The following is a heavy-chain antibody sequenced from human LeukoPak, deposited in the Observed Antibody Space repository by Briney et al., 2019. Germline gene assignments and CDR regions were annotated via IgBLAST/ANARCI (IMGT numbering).Heavy chain of an antibody. CDR1: GHTFTSYD. CDR2: MNPNSGNT. J-gene: IGHJ6*03. Sequence: ASVKVSCKASGHTFTSYDIKWVRQATGQGREWMGGMNPNSGNTGYAQKFQGRVTMTRNTSISTAYMELSSLRSEDTAVYYCARSLGGYYYYYMDVWGKGTTVTVSS. CDR3: ARSLGGYYYYYMDV. D-gene: IGHD7-27*01. V-gene: IGHV1-8*01.